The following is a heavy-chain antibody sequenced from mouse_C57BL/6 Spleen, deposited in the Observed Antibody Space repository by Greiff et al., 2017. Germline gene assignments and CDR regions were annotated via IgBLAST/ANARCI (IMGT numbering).Heavy chain of an antibody. Sequence: VQLQQSVAELVRPGASVKLSCTASGFNIQNTYMPWVKQRPEQGLEWVGRIDPANGHTKYAPKFQGKATITADTTSNTAYLQLSSLTSEDTAIYYCAGDNSGYLYYAMDYWGQGTSVTVSS. CDR2: IDPANGHT. CDR1: GFNIQNTY. CDR3: AGDNSGYLYYAMDY. J-gene: IGHJ4*01. D-gene: IGHD3-2*02. V-gene: IGHV14-3*01.